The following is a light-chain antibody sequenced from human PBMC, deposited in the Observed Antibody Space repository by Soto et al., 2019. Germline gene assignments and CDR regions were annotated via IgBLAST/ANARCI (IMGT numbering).Light chain of an antibody. V-gene: IGKV1-39*01. CDR1: QSISSY. CDR2: AAS. J-gene: IGKJ1*01. CDR3: QQSYSIPWT. Sequence: DIQMTPSPSSLSASVGDRVTITCRASQSISSYLNWYQQKPGKAPKVLIYAASSLQSGVPSRFSGSGSGTDFTFTISSLQPEDFATYYCQQSYSIPWTFGQGTKVDIK.